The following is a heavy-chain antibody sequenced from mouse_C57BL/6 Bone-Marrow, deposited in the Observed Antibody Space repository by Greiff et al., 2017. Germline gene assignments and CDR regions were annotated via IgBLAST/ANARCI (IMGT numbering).Heavy chain of an antibody. CDR2: IYPRDGST. D-gene: IGHD2-5*01. CDR1: GYTFTDHT. CDR3: AREVNFYSNWYFDV. V-gene: IGHV1-78*01. J-gene: IGHJ1*03. Sequence: QVQLQQSDAELVKPGASVKISCKVSGYTFTDHTIHWMKQRPEQGLEWIGYIYPRDGSTKYNAQFKGKATLTADKSSSTAYMQLNSLTSEDAAVYVFAREVNFYSNWYFDVWGTGTTVTVSS.